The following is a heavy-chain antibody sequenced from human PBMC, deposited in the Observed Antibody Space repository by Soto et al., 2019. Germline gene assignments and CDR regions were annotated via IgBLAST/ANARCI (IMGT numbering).Heavy chain of an antibody. V-gene: IGHV1-69*13. CDR1: GGTFSSYA. CDR3: ARFGVNSSGWYSDYYYGMDV. J-gene: IGHJ6*02. Sequence: SVKVSCKASGGTFSSYAISWVRQAPGQGLEWMGGIIPIFGTANYAQKFQGRVTITADESTSTAYMELSSLRSEDTAVYYCARFGVNSSGWYSDYYYGMDVWGQGTTVTVS. D-gene: IGHD6-19*01. CDR2: IIPIFGTA.